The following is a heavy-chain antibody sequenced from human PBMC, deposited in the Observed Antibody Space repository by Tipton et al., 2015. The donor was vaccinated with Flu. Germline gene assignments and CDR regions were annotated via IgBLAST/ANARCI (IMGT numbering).Heavy chain of an antibody. Sequence: TLSLTCAVSGYSIRSGNWWGWIRQPPGKGLEWIGYIYYSGSTYYTPSLKSRVTMSVDTSKNQFSLKMSSMTAVDTAVYYCVGRGLLTRLTYWGQGMLGTVSS. J-gene: IGHJ4*02. CDR2: IYYSGST. CDR1: GYSIRSGNW. V-gene: IGHV4-28*01. D-gene: IGHD3-9*01. CDR3: VGRGLLTRLTY.